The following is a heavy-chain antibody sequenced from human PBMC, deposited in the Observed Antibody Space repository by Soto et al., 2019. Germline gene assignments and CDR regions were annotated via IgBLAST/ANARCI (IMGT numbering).Heavy chain of an antibody. CDR2: ISAYNGNT. V-gene: IGHV1-18*01. CDR1: GYTFTSYG. Sequence: ASVKVSCKASGYTFTSYGISWVRQAPGQGLEWMGWISAYNGNTKYAQKLQGRVTMTTDTSASTAYMELSSLRSEDTAVYYCARDLGGWPDYWGQGTRVTVSS. D-gene: IGHD2-15*01. CDR3: ARDLGGWPDY. J-gene: IGHJ4*02.